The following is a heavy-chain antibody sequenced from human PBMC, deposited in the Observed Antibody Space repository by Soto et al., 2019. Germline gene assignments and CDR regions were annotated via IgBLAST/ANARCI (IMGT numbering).Heavy chain of an antibody. J-gene: IGHJ4*02. CDR2: IIPIFGTA. CDR3: ARAPNYYGSGSYPYYFDY. Sequence: GASVKVSCKASGGTFSSYAISWVRQAPGQGLEWMGGIIPIFGTANYAQKFQGRVTITADKSTSTAYMELSSLRSEDTAVYYCARAPNYYGSGSYPYYFDYWGQETLVTVSS. CDR1: GGTFSSYA. V-gene: IGHV1-69*06. D-gene: IGHD3-10*01.